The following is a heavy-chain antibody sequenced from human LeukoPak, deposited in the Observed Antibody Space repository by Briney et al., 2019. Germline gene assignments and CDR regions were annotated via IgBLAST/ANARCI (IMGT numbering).Heavy chain of an antibody. CDR2: IYNSESA. CDR3: ARDQGGYSGYDYVY. Sequence: SETLSLTCTVSGGSINGYYWSWIRQPPGKGLEWIGYIYNSESANYNPSLKSRVTISIDTSKNQFYLKLSSVTAADTAVYYCARDQGGYSGYDYVYWGQGTLVTVSS. CDR1: GGSINGYY. V-gene: IGHV4-59*01. D-gene: IGHD5-12*01. J-gene: IGHJ4*02.